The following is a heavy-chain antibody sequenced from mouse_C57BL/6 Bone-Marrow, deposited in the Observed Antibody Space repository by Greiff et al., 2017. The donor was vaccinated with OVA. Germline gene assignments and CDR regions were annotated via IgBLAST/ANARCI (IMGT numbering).Heavy chain of an antibody. D-gene: IGHD1-1*01. CDR1: GYTFTSYG. J-gene: IGHJ3*01. CDR2: IYPRSGNT. Sequence: VKLVESGAELARPGASVKLSCKASGYTFTSYGISWVKQRTGQGLEWIGEIYPRSGNTYYNEKFKGKATLTADKSSSTAYMELRSLTSEDSAVYFCATREGYGRGFAYWGQGTLVTVSA. CDR3: ATREGYGRGFAY. V-gene: IGHV1-81*01.